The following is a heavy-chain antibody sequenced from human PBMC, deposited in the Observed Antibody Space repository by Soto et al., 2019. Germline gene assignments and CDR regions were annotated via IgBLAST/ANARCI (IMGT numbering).Heavy chain of an antibody. CDR2: ISAYNGKT. CDR3: ARDKEVTYCGGDCYPPGY. CDR1: GYTFTSYG. J-gene: IGHJ4*02. D-gene: IGHD2-21*02. V-gene: IGHV1-18*04. Sequence: ASVKVSCKASGYTFTSYGISWVRQAPGQGLEWMGWISAYNGKTNYAQKLQGRVTMTTDTSTSTAYMELWSLRSDDTAVYYCARDKEVTYCGGDCYPPGYWGQGTMVTVYS.